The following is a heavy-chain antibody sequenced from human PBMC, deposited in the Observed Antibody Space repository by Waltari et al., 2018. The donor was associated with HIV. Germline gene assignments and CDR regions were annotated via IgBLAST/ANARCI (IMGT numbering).Heavy chain of an antibody. V-gene: IGHV3-33*01. CDR3: ARHPTPFTGYNSFDY. CDR1: GFTFSSYG. D-gene: IGHD5-12*01. CDR2: IWFDGVNK. J-gene: IGHJ4*02. Sequence: QVQLVESGGGVVQPGRSLRLSCAASGFTFSSYGMHWVRQAPGKGLEWVAFIWFDGVNKYYADSVKGRVTISRDNSKNTLYLQMNSLRAEDTAVYYCARHPTPFTGYNSFDYWGQGTLVTVSS.